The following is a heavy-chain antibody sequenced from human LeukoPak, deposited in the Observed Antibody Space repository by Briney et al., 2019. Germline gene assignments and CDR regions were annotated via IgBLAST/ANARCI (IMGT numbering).Heavy chain of an antibody. V-gene: IGHV4-39*07. J-gene: IGHJ4*02. CDR3: ARSGYDFWSGYLEPFDY. CDR1: GGSISSSSYY. CDR2: IYYSGST. Sequence: SETLSLTCTVSGGSISSSSYYWGWIRQPPGKGLEWIGSIYYSGSTYYNPSLKSRVTISVDTSKNQFSLKLSSVTAADTAVYYCARSGYDFWSGYLEPFDYWGQGTLVTVSS. D-gene: IGHD3-3*01.